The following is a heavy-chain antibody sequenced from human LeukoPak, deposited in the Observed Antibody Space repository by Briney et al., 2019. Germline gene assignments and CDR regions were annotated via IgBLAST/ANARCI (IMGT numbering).Heavy chain of an antibody. Sequence: PSETLSLTCTVSGGSISSSSYYWGWIRQPPGKGLEWIGSIYYSGSTYYNPSLKSRVTISVDTSKNQFSLKLSSVTAADTAVYYCASHGIQWLQNWGQGTTVTVSS. CDR3: ASHGIQWLQN. J-gene: IGHJ6*02. CDR1: GGSISSSSYY. V-gene: IGHV4-39*07. CDR2: IYYSGST. D-gene: IGHD5-12*01.